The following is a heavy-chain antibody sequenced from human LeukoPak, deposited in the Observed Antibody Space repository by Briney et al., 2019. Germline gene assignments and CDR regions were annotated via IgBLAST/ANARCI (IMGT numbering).Heavy chain of an antibody. CDR2: IIPMIATA. J-gene: IGHJ4*02. CDR3: ARGAGWLYD. V-gene: IGHV1-69*06. D-gene: IGHD3-22*01. Sequence: SVKVSCKTIEDTLRNVAFSWVRQAPGQGLEWLGGIIPMIATASYSQKFQGRVSINADKSTNTVYMELSSLKLEDTAVYYCARGAGWLYDWGQGTLVIVSS. CDR1: EDTLRNVA.